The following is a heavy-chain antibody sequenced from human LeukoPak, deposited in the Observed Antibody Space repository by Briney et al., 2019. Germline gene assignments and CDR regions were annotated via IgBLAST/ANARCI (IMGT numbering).Heavy chain of an antibody. Sequence: SETLSLTCTVSGASVSSDSYYWSWIRQPPGKGLEWIGYIYHTGSTNHNPSLESRVTISVDTSKNQFSLKVTSVTAADTAVYYCARGAGWYEYWGQGTLVTVSS. CDR1: GASVSSDSYY. V-gene: IGHV4-61*01. D-gene: IGHD6-19*01. CDR3: ARGAGWYEY. CDR2: IYHTGST. J-gene: IGHJ4*02.